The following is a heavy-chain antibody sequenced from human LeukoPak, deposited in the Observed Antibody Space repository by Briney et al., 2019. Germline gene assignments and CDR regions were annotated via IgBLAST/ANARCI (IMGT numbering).Heavy chain of an antibody. V-gene: IGHV1-18*01. CDR1: GYTFTSYG. D-gene: IGHD6-6*01. CDR2: ISAYNGNT. Sequence: GASVKVSCKASGYTFTSYGISWVRQAPGQGLEWMGWISAYNGNTNYAQKLQGRVTMTTDTSTSTAYMELRSLRSDDTAVYYRARGLDEYSSSSPLDYWGQGTLVTVSS. J-gene: IGHJ4*02. CDR3: ARGLDEYSSSSPLDY.